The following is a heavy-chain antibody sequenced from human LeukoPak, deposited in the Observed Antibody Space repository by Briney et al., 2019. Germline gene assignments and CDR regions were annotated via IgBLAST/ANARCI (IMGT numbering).Heavy chain of an antibody. D-gene: IGHD6-13*01. J-gene: IGHJ5*02. CDR3: ARDEAGAIAAAGTSWFDP. CDR2: IYYSGST. CDR1: GGSISSGCYY. V-gene: IGHV4-31*02. Sequence: SETMSLTCTVSGGSISSGCYYWSWIRQHPGKGLEWIGYIYYSGSTYYNPSLKSRVTISVDTSRNQFSLKLSSVTAADTAVYYCARDEAGAIAAAGTSWFDPWGQGTLVTVSS.